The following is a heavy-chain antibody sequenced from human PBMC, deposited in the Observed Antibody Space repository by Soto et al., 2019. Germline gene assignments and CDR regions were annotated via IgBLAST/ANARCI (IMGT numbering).Heavy chain of an antibody. V-gene: IGHV4-31*03. D-gene: IGHD3-3*01. J-gene: IGHJ6*02. CDR3: ARDGATIFWTGMDV. Sequence: QVQLQESGPGLVKPSQTLSLTCTVSGGSISSGGYYWSWIRQHPGKGLEWIGYIYYSGSTYYNLSLKSRVTISVDTSKNQFSLKLSSVTAADTAVYYCARDGATIFWTGMDVWGQGTTVTVSS. CDR1: GGSISSGGYY. CDR2: IYYSGST.